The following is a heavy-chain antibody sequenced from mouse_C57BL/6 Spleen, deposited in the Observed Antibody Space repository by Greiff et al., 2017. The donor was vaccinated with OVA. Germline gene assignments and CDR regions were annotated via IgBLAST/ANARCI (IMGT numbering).Heavy chain of an antibody. CDR3: ARGDYDGGYAMDY. J-gene: IGHJ4*01. D-gene: IGHD2-4*01. CDR2: IYPGDGDT. CDR1: GYAFSSSW. V-gene: IGHV1-82*01. Sequence: QVQLQQSGPELVKPGASVKISCKASGYAFSSSWMNWVKQRPGKGLEWIGRIYPGDGDTNYNGKFKGKATLTADKSSSTAYMQLSSLTSEDSAVYFCARGDYDGGYAMDYWGQGTSVTVSS.